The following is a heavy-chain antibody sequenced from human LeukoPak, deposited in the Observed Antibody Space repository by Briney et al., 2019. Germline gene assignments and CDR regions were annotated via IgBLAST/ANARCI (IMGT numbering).Heavy chain of an antibody. CDR1: GFPFSSYE. CDR2: ISSRGTTI. CDR3: AKDRWIDVWAFDY. D-gene: IGHD2-2*03. J-gene: IGHJ4*02. V-gene: IGHV3-48*03. Sequence: GGSLPLSCAASGFPFSSYEMNGGRQAPGKGREGVSYISSRGTTIYDADSVKGRFTISRHNSKKMVYLQMNSLRPEDTAVYYCAKDRWIDVWAFDYWGQGTLVTVSS.